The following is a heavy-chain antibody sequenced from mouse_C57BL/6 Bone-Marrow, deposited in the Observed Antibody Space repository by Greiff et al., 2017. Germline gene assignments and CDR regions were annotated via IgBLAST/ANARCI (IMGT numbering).Heavy chain of an antibody. D-gene: IGHD2-3*01. J-gene: IGHJ3*01. CDR1: GFTFSSYG. Sequence: EVQLQESGGDLVKPGGSLKLSCAASGFTFSSYGMSWVRQTPDKRLVWVATISSGGSYTYYPDSVKGRFTISRDNAKNTLYLQMSSLKSEDTAMYYCARHEGWLPPAWFAYWGQGTLVTVSA. CDR3: ARHEGWLPPAWFAY. CDR2: ISSGGSYT. V-gene: IGHV5-6*01.